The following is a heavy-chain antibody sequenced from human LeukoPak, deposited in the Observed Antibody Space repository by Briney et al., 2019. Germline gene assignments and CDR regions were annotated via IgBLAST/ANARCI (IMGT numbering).Heavy chain of an antibody. V-gene: IGHV3-21*06. CDR2: ISTSSRHI. CDR3: ARRDLLFELDF. J-gene: IGHJ4*02. Sequence: GGSLRLSCAASGFTFDSFSMNWVRQAPGKGLEWVSSISTSSRHIYHADSVKGRFTISRDNAKNTLYLHMNSLRAEDTAVYYCARRDLLFELDFWGQGTLVTVSS. CDR1: GFTFDSFS. D-gene: IGHD3-10*01.